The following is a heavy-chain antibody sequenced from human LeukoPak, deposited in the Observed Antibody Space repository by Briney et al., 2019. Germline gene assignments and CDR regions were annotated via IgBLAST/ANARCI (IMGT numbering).Heavy chain of an antibody. CDR3: ARLRDNSGWYEDY. Sequence: GASVKVSCKASGYTFTSYDIYWVRQATGQGLEWMGWMNPNSGNTGYAQKFQGRVTMTRNTSISTAYMELSSLRSEDTAVYYCARLRDNSGWYEDYWGQGTLVTVPS. J-gene: IGHJ4*02. V-gene: IGHV1-8*01. D-gene: IGHD6-19*01. CDR1: GYTFTSYD. CDR2: MNPNSGNT.